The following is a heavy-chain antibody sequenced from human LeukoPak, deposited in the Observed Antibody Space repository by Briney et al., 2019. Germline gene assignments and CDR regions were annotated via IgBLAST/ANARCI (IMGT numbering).Heavy chain of an antibody. CDR1: GFTFSSYW. V-gene: IGHV3-7*01. CDR2: IKQDGSEK. Sequence: GGSLRPSCAASGFTFSSYWMSWIRQAPGQGLEWVANIKQDGSEKHYVDSVKGRFTISRDNAKNSLYLQMNSLRAEDTAVYDCARDLKDYWGQGTLVTVSS. J-gene: IGHJ4*02. CDR3: ARDLKDY.